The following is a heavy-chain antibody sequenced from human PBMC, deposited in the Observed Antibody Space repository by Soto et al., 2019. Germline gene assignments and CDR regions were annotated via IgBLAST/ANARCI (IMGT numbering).Heavy chain of an antibody. V-gene: IGHV3-48*01. CDR3: ARQCRGVTCHWFVP. J-gene: IGHJ5*02. CDR1: GFTFSSYS. Sequence: GGSLRLSCAGSGFTFSSYSMNWVRQAPGKGLEWVSYISSSSSTIYYADSVKGRFTTSRDNAKNSLYLQMNSLRAEDTAVYYCARQCRGVTCHWFVPWGQGTLATVSS. D-gene: IGHD2-15*01. CDR2: ISSSSSTI.